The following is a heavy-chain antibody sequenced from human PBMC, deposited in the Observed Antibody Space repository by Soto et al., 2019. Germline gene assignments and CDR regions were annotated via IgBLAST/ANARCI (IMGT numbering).Heavy chain of an antibody. CDR2: INPSGGST. J-gene: IGHJ2*01. V-gene: IGHV1-46*01. Sequence: ASVKGACKASGYTFTSDYMHCVRQAPGQGLEWMGIINPSGGSTSYAQKFQGRVTMTRDTSTSTVYMELSSLRSEDTAVYYCAREDYYDTTTWGDLWGRGTLVTVSS. CDR1: GYTFTSDY. CDR3: AREDYYDTTTWGDL. D-gene: IGHD3-22*01.